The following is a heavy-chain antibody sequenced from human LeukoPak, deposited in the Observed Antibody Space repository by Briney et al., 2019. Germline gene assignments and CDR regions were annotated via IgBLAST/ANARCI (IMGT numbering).Heavy chain of an antibody. Sequence: GGSLRLSCAASGFTFSGSAMHWVRQASGKGLEWVGRIRSEANSYATAYAASMKGRFTISRDDSENTAYLQMNSLRAEDTAVYYCASGSGSYYDAFDIWGQGTMVTVSS. CDR3: ASGSGSYYDAFDI. CDR2: IRSEANSYAT. D-gene: IGHD1-26*01. V-gene: IGHV3-73*01. CDR1: GFTFSGSA. J-gene: IGHJ3*02.